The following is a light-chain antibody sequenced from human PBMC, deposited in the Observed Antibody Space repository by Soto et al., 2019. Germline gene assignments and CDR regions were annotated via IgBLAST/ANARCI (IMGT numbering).Light chain of an antibody. Sequence: QSALTQPASVSGSPGQSITISCTATSSDLGGFNLVSWYQHHPGKAPKLMIFDVTYRPSGVSIRFSGSKSGNTASLTISGLQAEDEADYYCTSYTTSSTLVFGTGTKLTV. CDR2: DVT. J-gene: IGLJ1*01. V-gene: IGLV2-14*01. CDR3: TSYTTSSTLV. CDR1: SSDLGGFNL.